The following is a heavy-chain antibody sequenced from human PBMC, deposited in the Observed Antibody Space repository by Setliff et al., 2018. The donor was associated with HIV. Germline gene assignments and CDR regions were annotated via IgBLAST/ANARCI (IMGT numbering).Heavy chain of an antibody. CDR2: IYTSGST. V-gene: IGHV4-4*07. CDR3: AGFGESLDYYYGMDV. Sequence: SETLSLTCTVSGGSINTYYWSWIRQPAGKGLEWIGRIYTSGSTKYNPSLKSRVTMSIDTSKNQFSLKLSSVTAADTALYYCAGFGESLDYYYGMDVWGQGTTVTVSS. D-gene: IGHD3-10*01. J-gene: IGHJ6*02. CDR1: GGSINTYY.